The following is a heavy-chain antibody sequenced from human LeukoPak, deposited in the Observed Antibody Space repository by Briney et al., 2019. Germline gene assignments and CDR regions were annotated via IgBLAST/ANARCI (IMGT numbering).Heavy chain of an antibody. CDR3: VKSYGDHYLFEY. V-gene: IGHV3-30-3*01. CDR1: GFTFSSYA. D-gene: IGHD4-17*01. J-gene: IGHJ4*02. CDR2: ISYDGSNK. Sequence: GGSLRLSCAASGFTFSSYAMHWVRQAPGKGLEWVAVISYDGSNKYYADSVKGRFTISRDISKNTLFLQMNNLRAEDTAIYYCVKSYGDHYLFEYWGQGTLVTVSS.